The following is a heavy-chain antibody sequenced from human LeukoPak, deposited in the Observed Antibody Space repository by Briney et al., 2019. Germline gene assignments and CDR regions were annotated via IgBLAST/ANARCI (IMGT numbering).Heavy chain of an antibody. D-gene: IGHD3-10*01. CDR1: GYTFTGYY. CDR3: ARERDYYGSGTFDY. J-gene: IGHJ4*02. Sequence: GASVKVSCKASGYTFTGYYMHWVRQAPGQGLEWMGRINPNSGGTNYAQKFQGRVTMTRDTSISTAYMELSRLRSDDTAVYYRARERDYYGSGTFDYWGQGTLVTVSS. CDR2: INPNSGGT. V-gene: IGHV1-2*06.